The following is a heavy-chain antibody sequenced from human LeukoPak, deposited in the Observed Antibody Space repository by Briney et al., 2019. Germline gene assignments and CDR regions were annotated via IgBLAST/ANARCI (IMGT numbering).Heavy chain of an antibody. CDR3: ASPGEYCSSTSCYDGLHAFDI. CDR1: GYTFTGYY. CDR2: INPNSGGT. J-gene: IGHJ3*02. V-gene: IGHV1-2*02. D-gene: IGHD2-2*01. Sequence: GASVKVSCKASGYTFTGYYMHWVRQAPGQGLEWMGWINPNSGGTNYAQKFQGRVTMTRDTSISTAYMELSRLRSDDTAVYYCASPGEYCSSTSCYDGLHAFDIWGQGTMVTVSS.